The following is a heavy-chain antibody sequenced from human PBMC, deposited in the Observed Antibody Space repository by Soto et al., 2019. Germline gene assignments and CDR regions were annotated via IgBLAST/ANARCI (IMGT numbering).Heavy chain of an antibody. CDR1: GGSISSYY. Sequence: SETLSLTCTVSGGSISSYYWSWIRQPPGKGLEWIGYIYYSGSTNYNPSLKSRVTISVDTSKNQFSLKLSSVTAADTAVYYCARWMFCSGGSCYTRGYFDYWGQGTLVTVSS. CDR2: IYYSGST. J-gene: IGHJ4*02. D-gene: IGHD2-15*01. V-gene: IGHV4-59*01. CDR3: ARWMFCSGGSCYTRGYFDY.